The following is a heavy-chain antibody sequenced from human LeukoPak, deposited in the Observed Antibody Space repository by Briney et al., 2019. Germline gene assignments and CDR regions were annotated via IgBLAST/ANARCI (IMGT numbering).Heavy chain of an antibody. CDR3: ARGLRYYPFDY. V-gene: IGHV4-34*01. CDR2: INHSGST. J-gene: IGHJ4*02. D-gene: IGHD1-26*01. CDR1: GGSFSGYY. Sequence: SETLSLTCAVYGGSFSGYYWSWIRQPPGKGPEWIGEINHSGSTNYNPSLKSRVTISVDTSKNQFSLKLSSVTAADTAVYYCARGLRYYPFDYWGQGTLVTVSS.